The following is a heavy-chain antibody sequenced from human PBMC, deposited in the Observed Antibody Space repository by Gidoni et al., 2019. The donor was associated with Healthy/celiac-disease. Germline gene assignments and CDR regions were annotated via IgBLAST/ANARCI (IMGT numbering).Heavy chain of an antibody. J-gene: IGHJ4*02. CDR2: IYYSGST. V-gene: IGHV4-59*01. Sequence: QVQLQESGPGLVKPSETLSLTCPLSGCSISRYDWSWIRQQPGKGLEWIGYIYYSGSTNYNPSLKSRVTISVDTSKNQFSLKLSSVTAADTAVYYCARGYSNYDYWGQGTLVTVSS. D-gene: IGHD4-4*01. CDR1: GCSISRYD. CDR3: ARGYSNYDY.